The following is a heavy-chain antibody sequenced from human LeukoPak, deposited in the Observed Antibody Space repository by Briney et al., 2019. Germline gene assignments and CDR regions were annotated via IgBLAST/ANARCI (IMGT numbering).Heavy chain of an antibody. Sequence: GGSLRLSCAASGFTFSSYAMYWVRQAPGKGLEWVAVISYDGSNKYYADSVKGRFTISRDNSKNTLYLQMNSLRAEDTAVYYCAKDKGWGYSAYDCYGMDVWGQGTTVTVSS. J-gene: IGHJ6*02. CDR3: AKDKGWGYSAYDCYGMDV. D-gene: IGHD1-26*01. V-gene: IGHV3-30-3*01. CDR2: ISYDGSNK. CDR1: GFTFSSYA.